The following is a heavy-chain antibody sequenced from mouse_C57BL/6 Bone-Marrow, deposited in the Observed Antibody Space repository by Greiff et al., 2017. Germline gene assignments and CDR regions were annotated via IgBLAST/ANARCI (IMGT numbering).Heavy chain of an antibody. V-gene: IGHV1-61*01. CDR3: ARKANYYGSSYWFAY. D-gene: IGHD1-1*01. CDR2: IYPSDSET. CDR1: GYTFTSYW. Sequence: QVQLQQSGAELVRPGSSVKLSCKASGYTFTSYWMDWVKQRPGQGLEWIGNIYPSDSETHYNQKFKDKATLTVDKSSSTAYMQLSSLTSEDSAVYYCARKANYYGSSYWFAYWGQGTLVTVSA. J-gene: IGHJ3*01.